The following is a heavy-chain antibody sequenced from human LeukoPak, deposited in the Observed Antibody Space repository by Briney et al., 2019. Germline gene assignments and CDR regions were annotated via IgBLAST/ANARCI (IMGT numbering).Heavy chain of an antibody. Sequence: SETLSLTCTVSGGSISSYYWSWIRQPPGKGLEWIGYIYYSGSTNYNPSLKSRVTISVDTSKNQFSLKPSSVTAADTAVYYCARDSPKVHYYMDVWGKGTTVTVSS. CDR2: IYYSGST. J-gene: IGHJ6*03. CDR3: ARDSPKVHYYMDV. V-gene: IGHV4-59*01. D-gene: IGHD3-10*01. CDR1: GGSISSYY.